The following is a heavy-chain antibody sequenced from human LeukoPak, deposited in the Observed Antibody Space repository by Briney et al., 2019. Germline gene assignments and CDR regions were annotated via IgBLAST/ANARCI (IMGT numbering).Heavy chain of an antibody. J-gene: IGHJ1*01. CDR3: ARGGGYGDYVDEYFQH. Sequence: GGSLRLSCAASGFTFSDYYMSWVRQAPGKGLEWVANIKQDGSEKYYVDSVKGRFTISRDNAKNSLYLQMNSLRAEDTAVYYCARGGGYGDYVDEYFQHWGQGTLVTVSS. CDR2: IKQDGSEK. D-gene: IGHD4-17*01. CDR1: GFTFSDYY. V-gene: IGHV3-7*01.